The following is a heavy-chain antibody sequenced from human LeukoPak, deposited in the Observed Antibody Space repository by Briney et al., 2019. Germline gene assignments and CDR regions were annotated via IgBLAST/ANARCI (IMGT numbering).Heavy chain of an antibody. Sequence: GGSLRLSCAASGFTFSDYALGWVRQAPGRGLEWVATLNSDSVQGRFTISRDNSKRTLFLQMSSLRAEDTAFYYCAKAELGVDTFFDYWGQGTLVTVSS. V-gene: IGHV3-23*01. J-gene: IGHJ4*02. CDR1: GFTFSDYA. CDR3: AKAELGVDTFFDY. CDR2: L. D-gene: IGHD3-3*01.